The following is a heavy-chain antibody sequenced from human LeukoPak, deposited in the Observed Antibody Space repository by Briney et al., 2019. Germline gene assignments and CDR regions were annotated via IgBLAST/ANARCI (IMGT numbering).Heavy chain of an antibody. J-gene: IGHJ3*02. D-gene: IGHD2-15*01. CDR2: IWYDGSNK. Sequence: GGSLRLSCAASGFTFSSYGMHWVRQAPGKGLEWVAVIWYDGSNKYYADSVKGRFTISRDNSKNTLYLQMNSLGAEDTAVYYCARVSGYCSGGSCYVIDAFDIWGQGTMVTVSS. V-gene: IGHV3-33*01. CDR1: GFTFSSYG. CDR3: ARVSGYCSGGSCYVIDAFDI.